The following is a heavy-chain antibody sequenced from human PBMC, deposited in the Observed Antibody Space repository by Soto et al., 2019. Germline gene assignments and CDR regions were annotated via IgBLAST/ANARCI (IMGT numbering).Heavy chain of an antibody. CDR2: INPSGGST. Sequence: ASVKVSCKASGYTFTSYYMHWVRQAPGQGLEWMGIINPSGGSTSYAQKFQGRVTMTRDTSASTVYMELSSLRSEDTAVYYCARDRYCSSTSCFDFDYWGQGTLVTVSS. CDR1: GYTFTSYY. V-gene: IGHV1-46*01. D-gene: IGHD2-2*01. CDR3: ARDRYCSSTSCFDFDY. J-gene: IGHJ4*02.